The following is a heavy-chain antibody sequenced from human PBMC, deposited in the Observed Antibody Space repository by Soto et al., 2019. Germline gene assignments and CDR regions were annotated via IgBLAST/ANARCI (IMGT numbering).Heavy chain of an antibody. CDR3: ARDPIVGATTERGWFEP. J-gene: IGHJ5*02. D-gene: IGHD1-26*01. Sequence: GASVKVSCKASGYTFTSYGISWVRQAPGQGLEWMGWISAYNGNTNYAQKLQGRVTMTTDTSTSTAYMELRSLRSDDTAVYYCARDPIVGATTERGWFEPWGQGTLVTVSS. CDR2: ISAYNGNT. V-gene: IGHV1-18*01. CDR1: GYTFTSYG.